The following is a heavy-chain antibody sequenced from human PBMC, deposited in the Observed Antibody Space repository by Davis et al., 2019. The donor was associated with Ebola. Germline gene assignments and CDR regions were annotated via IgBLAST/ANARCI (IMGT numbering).Heavy chain of an antibody. V-gene: IGHV4-34*01. Sequence: MPSETLSLTCAVHGGSFSGYYWSWIRQPPGKGLEWIGEMDHSGNTNYNPSLKSRVTISIDTSKKQISLNLTSVTAADTAVYYCARSQSGNDYSLWQYWGQGTLVTVSS. D-gene: IGHD3-10*01. J-gene: IGHJ4*02. CDR3: ARSQSGNDYSLWQY. CDR1: GGSFSGYY. CDR2: MDHSGNT.